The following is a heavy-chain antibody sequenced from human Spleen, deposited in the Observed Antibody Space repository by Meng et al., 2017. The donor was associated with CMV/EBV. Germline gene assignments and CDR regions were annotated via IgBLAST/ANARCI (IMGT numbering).Heavy chain of an antibody. Sequence: GGSLRLSCAASGFTFSGYWMHWVRQAPGKGLVWVARINGDGSTTTYADSVKSRFTISRDNAKNTLYLQMNSLRAEDTAVYYCTRVINFHDFWNGQIYYFDYWGQGTLVTVSS. J-gene: IGHJ4*02. CDR3: TRVINFHDFWNGQIYYFDY. CDR1: GFTFSGYW. CDR2: INGDGSTT. D-gene: IGHD3-3*01. V-gene: IGHV3-74*01.